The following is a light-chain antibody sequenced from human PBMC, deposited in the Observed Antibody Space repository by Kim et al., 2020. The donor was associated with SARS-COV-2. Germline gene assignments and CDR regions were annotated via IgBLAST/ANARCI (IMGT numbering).Light chain of an antibody. CDR2: EDN. V-gene: IGLV2-18*02. J-gene: IGLJ3*02. CDR1: SSDVGSYDR. CDR3: ASYTSSSTWV. Sequence: GQSVTISCTGTSSDVGSYDRVSGYQQPPGTAPNLMIYEDNNRPSGVPDRFSGSKSGNTASLTISGLQAEDEADYYCASYTSSSTWVFGGGTQLTVL.